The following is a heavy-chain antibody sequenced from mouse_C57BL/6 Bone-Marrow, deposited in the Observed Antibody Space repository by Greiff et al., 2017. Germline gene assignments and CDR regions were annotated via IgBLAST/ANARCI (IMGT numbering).Heavy chain of an antibody. CDR2: INPYNGGT. CDR1: GYTFTDYY. D-gene: IGHD1-1*01. CDR3: ARLGTTVFDY. V-gene: IGHV1-19*01. J-gene: IGHJ2*01. Sequence: EVQRVESGPVLVKPGASVKMSCKASGYTFTDYYMNWVKQSHGKSLEWIGVINPYNGGTSYNQKFKGKATLTVDKSSSTAYMELNSLTSEDSAVYYCARLGTTVFDYWGQGTTLTVSS.